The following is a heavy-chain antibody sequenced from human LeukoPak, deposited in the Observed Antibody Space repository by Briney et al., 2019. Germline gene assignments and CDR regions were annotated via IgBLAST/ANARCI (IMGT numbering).Heavy chain of an antibody. Sequence: ASVKVSCKASGYTFTSYGISWVRQAPGQGLEWMGWISAYNGNTNYAQKLQGRVTMTTDTSTSTAYMELRSLRSDDTAVYYCARSYDSSGYWKARFDYWGQGTLVTVSP. J-gene: IGHJ4*02. D-gene: IGHD3-22*01. CDR1: GYTFTSYG. CDR2: ISAYNGNT. CDR3: ARSYDSSGYWKARFDY. V-gene: IGHV1-18*01.